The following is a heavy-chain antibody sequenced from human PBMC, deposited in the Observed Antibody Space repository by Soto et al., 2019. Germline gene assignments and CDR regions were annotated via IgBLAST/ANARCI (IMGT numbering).Heavy chain of an antibody. CDR1: VYTFTGYY. CDR2: INPNSGGT. Sequence: GXSVKVSSKASVYTFTGYYMNWVRQAPGQGLEWMGWINPNSGGTNYAQKFQGRVTMTRDTSISTAYMELSRLRSDDTAVYYCARDRERVEAPVTTVMDVWGQGTTVTAP. D-gene: IGHD4-17*01. V-gene: IGHV1-2*02. J-gene: IGHJ6*02. CDR3: ARDRERVEAPVTTVMDV.